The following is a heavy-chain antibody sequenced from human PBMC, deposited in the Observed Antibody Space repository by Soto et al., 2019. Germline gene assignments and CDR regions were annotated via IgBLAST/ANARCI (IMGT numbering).Heavy chain of an antibody. V-gene: IGHV1-69*02. CDR1: GGTFSSYT. CDR2: IIPILGIA. Sequence: QVQLVQSGAEVKKPGSSVKVSCKASGGTFSSYTISWVRQAPGQGLEWMGRIIPILGIANYAQKFQGRVTITADKYTSTAYMERSSLRSEDTAVYYCASVARFVPESEIAVAGWFDPWGQGTLVTVSS. D-gene: IGHD6-19*01. CDR3: ASVARFVPESEIAVAGWFDP. J-gene: IGHJ5*02.